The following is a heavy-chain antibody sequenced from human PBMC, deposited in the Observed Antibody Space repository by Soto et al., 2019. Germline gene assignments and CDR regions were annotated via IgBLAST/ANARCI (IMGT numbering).Heavy chain of an antibody. V-gene: IGHV4-34*01. J-gene: IGHJ4*02. CDR2: INHSGST. CDR1: GGSFSGYY. D-gene: IGHD3-16*01. CDR3: ARSAYVFDY. Sequence: PSETMSLTCAVYGGSFSGYYWSWIRQPPGKGLEWIGEINHSGSTNYNPSLKSRVTISVGTSKNQFSPKLSSVTAADTAVYYCARSAYVFDYWGQGTLVTVSS.